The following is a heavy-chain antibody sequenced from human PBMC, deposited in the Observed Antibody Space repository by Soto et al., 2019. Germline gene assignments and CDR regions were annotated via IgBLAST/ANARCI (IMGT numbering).Heavy chain of an antibody. CDR1: GGSISSYC. Sequence: SETLSLTCTVSGGSISSYCWSWIRQPPGKGLEWIGYIYYSGSTNYNPSLKSRVTISVDTSKNQFSLKLSSVTAADTAVYYCARDRIAVAGTNWFDPWGQGTLVTVSS. J-gene: IGHJ5*02. V-gene: IGHV4-59*01. CDR3: ARDRIAVAGTNWFDP. CDR2: IYYSGST. D-gene: IGHD6-19*01.